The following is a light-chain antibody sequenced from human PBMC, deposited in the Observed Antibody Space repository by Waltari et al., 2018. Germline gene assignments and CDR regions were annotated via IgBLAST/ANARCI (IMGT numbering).Light chain of an antibody. V-gene: IGKV3-11*01. CDR2: DAY. CDR3: QQRSNWPPIT. Sequence: EIVLTQSPATLSLSPGERATLSCRASQSVSSSLAWYQQKPGQAPRLLIYDAYSRATGRPARVSGSGSGTDFTLTISSLEPEDFAVYYCQQRSNWPPITFGQGTRLEIK. J-gene: IGKJ5*01. CDR1: QSVSSS.